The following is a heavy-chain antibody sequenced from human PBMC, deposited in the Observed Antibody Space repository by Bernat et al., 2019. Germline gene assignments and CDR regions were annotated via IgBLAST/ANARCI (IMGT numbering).Heavy chain of an antibody. V-gene: IGHV4-34*01. D-gene: IGHD3-22*01. CDR3: ARGFGHYDSSGYYYADYFDY. CDR1: GGSFSGYY. CDR2: INHSGST. Sequence: VQLQQWGAGLLKPSETLSLTCAVYGGSFSGYYWSWIRQPPGKGLEWIGEINHSGSTNYNPSLKSRVTISVDTSKNQFSLKLSSVTAADTAVYYCARGFGHYDSSGYYYADYFDYWGQGTLVTVSS. J-gene: IGHJ4*02.